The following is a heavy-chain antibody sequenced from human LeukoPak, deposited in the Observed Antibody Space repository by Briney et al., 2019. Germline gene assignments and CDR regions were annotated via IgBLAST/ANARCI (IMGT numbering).Heavy chain of an antibody. J-gene: IGHJ3*02. CDR2: IYYSGST. D-gene: IGHD3-22*01. CDR1: GGSISSSSYY. CDR3: ARDYYDSSGYFGAFDI. Sequence: SETLSLTCTVSGGSISSSSYYWGWIRQPPGKGLEWIGSIYYSGSTYYNPSLKSRVTISVDTSKNQFSLKLSSVTAADTAVYYCARDYYDSSGYFGAFDIWGQGTMVTVSS. V-gene: IGHV4-39*07.